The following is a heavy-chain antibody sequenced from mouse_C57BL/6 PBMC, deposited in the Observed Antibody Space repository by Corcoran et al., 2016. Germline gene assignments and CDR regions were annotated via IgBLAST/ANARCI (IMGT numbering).Heavy chain of an antibody. CDR2: INTYSGVP. CDR1: GYTFTTYG. CDR3: ARPTVVAAGDY. D-gene: IGHD1-1*01. J-gene: IGHJ2*01. V-gene: IGHV9-3*01. Sequence: QIQLVQSGPELKKPGETVKISCKASGYTFTTYGMSWVKQAPGKGLKWMGWINTYSGVPTYADDFKGRFAFSLETSASTAYLQINNLKNEDTATYFCARPTVVAAGDYWGQGTTLTVSS.